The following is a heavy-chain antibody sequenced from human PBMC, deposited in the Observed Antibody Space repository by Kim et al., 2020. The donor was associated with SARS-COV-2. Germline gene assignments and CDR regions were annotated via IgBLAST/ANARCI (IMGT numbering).Heavy chain of an antibody. CDR1: GFSFSSYW. D-gene: IGHD3-3*01. Sequence: GGSLRLTCEASGFSFSSYWMSWVRQAPGKGLEWMATIKEDGSVKYYLDSVRGRFTISRDNAKQSLYLQMDRLRAEDTAVYYCARPQSGYWRQGSLVTVS. CDR2: IKEDGSVK. CDR3: ARPQSGY. V-gene: IGHV3-7*01. J-gene: IGHJ4*02.